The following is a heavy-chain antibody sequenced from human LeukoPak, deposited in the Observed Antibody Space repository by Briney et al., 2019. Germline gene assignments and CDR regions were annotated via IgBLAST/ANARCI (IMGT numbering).Heavy chain of an antibody. D-gene: IGHD6-13*01. CDR3: ARGSPILAAAGIHAFDY. CDR2: IYHSGST. CDR1: GGSISSSNW. J-gene: IGHJ4*02. Sequence: SETLSLTCAVSGGSISSSNWWSWVRQPPGKGLEWIGEIYHSGSTNYNPSLKSRVTISVDKSKNQFSLKLSSVTAADTAVYYCARGSPILAAAGIHAFDYWGQGTLVTVSS. V-gene: IGHV4-4*02.